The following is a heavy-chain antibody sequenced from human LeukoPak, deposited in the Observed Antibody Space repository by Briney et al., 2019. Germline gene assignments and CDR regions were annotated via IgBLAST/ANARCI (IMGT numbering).Heavy chain of an antibody. CDR1: GFTFSSYA. J-gene: IGHJ3*02. D-gene: IGHD5/OR15-5a*01. CDR3: ARSVSAFDI. V-gene: IGHV3-30*04. CDR2: ISFDGSNK. Sequence: GGSLRLSCAASGFTFSSYAMHWVRQAPGKGLDWVALISFDGSNKYYADSVKGRFTISRDNAKNSLYLQMNSLRAEDTAVYYCARSVSAFDIWGQGTMVTVSS.